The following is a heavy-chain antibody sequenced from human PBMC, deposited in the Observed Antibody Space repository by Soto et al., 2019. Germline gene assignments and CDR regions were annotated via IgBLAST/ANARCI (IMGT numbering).Heavy chain of an antibody. CDR3: ARDRDGIASHWKDAFDI. D-gene: IGHD6-13*01. J-gene: IGHJ3*02. Sequence: GGSLRLSCAASGFTFSSYGMHWVRQAPGKGLEWVAVIWYDGSNKYYADSVKGRLTISRDNSKNTLYLQMNSLRAEDTAVYYCARDRDGIASHWKDAFDIWGQGTMVTV. V-gene: IGHV3-33*01. CDR2: IWYDGSNK. CDR1: GFTFSSYG.